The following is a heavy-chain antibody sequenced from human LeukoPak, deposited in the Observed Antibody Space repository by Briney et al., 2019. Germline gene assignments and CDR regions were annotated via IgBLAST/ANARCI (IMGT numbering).Heavy chain of an antibody. CDR3: ASEGGLERRRGFDY. J-gene: IGHJ4*02. V-gene: IGHV4-39*07. Sequence: SETLSLTCTVSGGSIRTDTYYWVWIRQPPGKGLEWIGSVYYSGSTYYNPSLKSRVTISVDTSKNQFSLKLSSVTAADTAVYHCASEGGLERRRGFDYWGQGTLVTVSS. CDR1: GGSIRTDTYY. CDR2: VYYSGST. D-gene: IGHD1-1*01.